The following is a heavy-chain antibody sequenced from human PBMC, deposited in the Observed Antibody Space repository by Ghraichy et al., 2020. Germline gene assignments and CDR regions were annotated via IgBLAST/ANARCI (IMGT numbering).Heavy chain of an antibody. V-gene: IGHV1-2*02. J-gene: IGHJ3*02. Sequence: ASVKVSCKASGYTFTDHYIHWVRQAPGQGLEWMGWINSNGGDTNSARKFQGRVTLTRDTSITTAYMELTSLTSDDTAVYSCAREAYSTYHWAVLDIWGQGTMVTVSS. CDR1: GYTFTDHY. D-gene: IGHD5-12*01. CDR3: AREAYSTYHWAVLDI. CDR2: INSNGGDT.